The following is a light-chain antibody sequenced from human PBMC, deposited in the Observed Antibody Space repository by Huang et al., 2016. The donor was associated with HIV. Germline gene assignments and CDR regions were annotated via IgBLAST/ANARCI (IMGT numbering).Light chain of an antibody. CDR3: QQYNDWPRA. J-gene: IGKJ1*01. V-gene: IGKV3-15*01. CDR1: QSVATK. CDR2: GAS. Sequence: EIVMTQSPATLSVSPGERVTLTCRASQSVATKLAWYQHKPGPAPRLLIYGASSRATGVPARFSGSGSGTDFTLTIGSLQSEDFAVYYCQQYNDWPRAFGQGTKVEIK.